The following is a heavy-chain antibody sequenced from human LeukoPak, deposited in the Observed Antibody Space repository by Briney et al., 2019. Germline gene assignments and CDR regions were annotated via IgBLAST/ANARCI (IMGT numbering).Heavy chain of an antibody. CDR2: IIPIFGTA. Sequence: SVKVSCKASGGTFSSYAISWVRQAPGQGLEWMGGIIPIFGTANYAQKFQGRVTITADKSTSTAYMELSSLRSEDTAVYYCASHRPHYDIRRGFDPWGQGTLVTVSS. CDR3: ASHRPHYDIRRGFDP. D-gene: IGHD3-9*01. J-gene: IGHJ5*02. V-gene: IGHV1-69*06. CDR1: GGTFSSYA.